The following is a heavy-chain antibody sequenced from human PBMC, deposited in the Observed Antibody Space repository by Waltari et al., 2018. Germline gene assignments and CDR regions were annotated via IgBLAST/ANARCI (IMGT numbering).Heavy chain of an antibody. CDR2: ISSSSSTI. J-gene: IGHJ6*03. CDR1: GFTFSSYS. CDR3: AIGRGGSFNSYMDV. D-gene: IGHD2-15*01. Sequence: EVQLVESGGGLVQPGGSLRLSCAASGFTFSSYSMNWVRQAPGKGLEWVSYISSSSSTIYYADSVKGRFTISRDNAKNSLYLQMNSLRAEDTAVYYCAIGRGGSFNSYMDVWGKGTTVTVSS. V-gene: IGHV3-48*04.